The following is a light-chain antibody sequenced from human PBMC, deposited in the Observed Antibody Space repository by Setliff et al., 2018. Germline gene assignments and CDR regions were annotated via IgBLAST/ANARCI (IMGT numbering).Light chain of an antibody. J-gene: IGKJ1*01. V-gene: IGKV1-5*03. Sequence: DIQMTQSPSTLSASVGDRVTITCRASQNIYTRLAWHQQEPGKAPKLLIYEASNLESGVPSRFSGSGSGTEFTLTISSLQPDDFATYYCQQYENFWTFGQGTKVDI. CDR3: QQYENFWT. CDR2: EAS. CDR1: QNIYTR.